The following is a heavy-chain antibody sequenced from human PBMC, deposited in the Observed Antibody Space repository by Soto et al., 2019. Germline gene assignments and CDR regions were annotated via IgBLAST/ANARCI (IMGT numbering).Heavy chain of an antibody. Sequence: EVQLAESGGGLVLTGGSLRLSCAASGFSFVSYWMHWVRQVPGEGLAWVSRINGNADNSDYADSVKGRFTISRDNAMNRLYLQMDSLRADDTGVYYCARDGGGFGELLLNSYDAFDLWGQGKLVTVSS. D-gene: IGHD3-10*01. V-gene: IGHV3-74*01. CDR3: ARDGGGFGELLLNSYDAFDL. J-gene: IGHJ3*01. CDR2: INGNADNS. CDR1: GFSFVSYW.